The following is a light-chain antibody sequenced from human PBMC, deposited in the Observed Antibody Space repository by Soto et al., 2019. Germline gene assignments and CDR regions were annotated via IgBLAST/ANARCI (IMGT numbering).Light chain of an antibody. CDR2: EVS. J-gene: IGLJ7*01. CDR3: CSYAGSSIAV. V-gene: IGLV2-23*02. CDR1: SSDVGIYNL. Sequence: QAASVSGSPGQSITISCTGTSSDVGIYNLVSWYQQHPGKAPKLMIYEVSKRPSGVSNRFSGSKSGNTASLTISGLQAEDEADYYCCSYAGSSIAVFGGGTQLTVL.